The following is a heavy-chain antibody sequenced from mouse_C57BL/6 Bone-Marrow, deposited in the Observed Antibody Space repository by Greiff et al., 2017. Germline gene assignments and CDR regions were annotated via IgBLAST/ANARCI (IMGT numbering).Heavy chain of an antibody. J-gene: IGHJ2*01. CDR2: IDPSDSYT. CDR3: ASLYGSSYYFDY. Sequence: VQLQQPGAELVKPGASVKLSCKASGYTFTSYWMQWVKQRPGQGLEWIGEIDPSDSYTNYNQKFKGKATLTVDTSSSTAYMQLSSLTSEDSAVYYCASLYGSSYYFDYWGQGTTLTVSS. V-gene: IGHV1-50*01. CDR1: GYTFTSYW. D-gene: IGHD1-1*01.